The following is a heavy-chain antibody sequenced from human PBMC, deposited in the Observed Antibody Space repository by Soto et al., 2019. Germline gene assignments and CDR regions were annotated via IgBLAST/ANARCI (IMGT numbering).Heavy chain of an antibody. CDR3: AKDHLGGAMAVPFFDS. CDR2: ITWNSGNI. D-gene: IGHD3-16*01. V-gene: IGHV3-9*01. CDR1: GFNFDDYA. J-gene: IGHJ4*01. Sequence: PGGSLRLSFAASGFNFDDYAMHWVRQAPGKGLEWVAGITWNSGNIAYADSVKGRFTISRDNAKNSLYLQMNSLRPEDTAFYFCAKDHLGGAMAVPFFDSRGHGAMVTVSS.